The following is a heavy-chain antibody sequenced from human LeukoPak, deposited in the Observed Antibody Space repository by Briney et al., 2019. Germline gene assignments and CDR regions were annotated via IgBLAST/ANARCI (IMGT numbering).Heavy chain of an antibody. Sequence: SETLFLTCTVSGDSIITSSYYWGWVRQPPGKGLEWLGSIYYSGITHYNPSLKRRVTIYVDTSRNQFSLHLHSVTAADTAVFYCARSDYYDYRQIDFWGQGTLVTVSS. CDR2: IYYSGIT. V-gene: IGHV4-39*01. J-gene: IGHJ4*02. CDR3: ARSDYYDYRQIDF. D-gene: IGHD3-16*01. CDR1: GDSIITSSYY.